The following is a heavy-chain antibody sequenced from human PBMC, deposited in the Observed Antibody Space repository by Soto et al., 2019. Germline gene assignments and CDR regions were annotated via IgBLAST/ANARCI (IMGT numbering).Heavy chain of an antibody. CDR2: IIPIFGTA. V-gene: IGHV1-69*13. Sequence: SVKVSCKASGGTFSSYAISWVRQAPGQGLEWMGGIIPIFGTANYAQKFQGRVTITADESTSTAYMELSSLRSEDTAVYYCAIIGNDYGGRIDYWGQGTLVTVSS. D-gene: IGHD4-17*01. CDR1: GGTFSSYA. J-gene: IGHJ4*02. CDR3: AIIGNDYGGRIDY.